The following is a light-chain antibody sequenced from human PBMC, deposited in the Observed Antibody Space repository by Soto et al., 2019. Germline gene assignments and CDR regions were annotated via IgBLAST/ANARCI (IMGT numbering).Light chain of an antibody. J-gene: IGKJ1*01. V-gene: IGKV3-15*01. CDR3: QQYNNWPRT. Sequence: IVITQSPATLSVSPGERATLSCRASESVGSNLAWYQQKPGQAPRLLIHGASKRATGIPARFSGSGSGTEFTLTISDVQPEDFAVYYCQQYNNWPRTFGQGTKVDI. CDR1: ESVGSN. CDR2: GAS.